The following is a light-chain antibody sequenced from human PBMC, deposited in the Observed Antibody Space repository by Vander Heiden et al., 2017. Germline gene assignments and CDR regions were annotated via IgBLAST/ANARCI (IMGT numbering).Light chain of an antibody. CDR2: NTN. J-gene: IGLJ1*01. CDR3: VLFMGSGIRV. CDR1: SGPVSTTFY. Sequence: QTVVTQEPSFSVSPGGTVTLTCGLSSGPVSTTFYPSWYQQTPGQAPRTLIYNTNIRSSGVPDRFSGSISGNKAALTITGAQADDESDYYCVLFMGSGIRVFGTGTKVTVL. V-gene: IGLV8-61*01.